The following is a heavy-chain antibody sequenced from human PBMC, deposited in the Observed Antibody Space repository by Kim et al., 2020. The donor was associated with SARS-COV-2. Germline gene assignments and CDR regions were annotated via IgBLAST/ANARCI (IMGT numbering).Heavy chain of an antibody. J-gene: IGHJ3*02. Sequence: GESLKISCKGSGYSFTSYWIGWVRQMPGKGLEWMGIIYPGDSDTRYSPSFQGQVTISADKSISTAYLQWSSLKASDTAMYYCARLRGLLYGWGAFDIWGQGTMVTVSS. V-gene: IGHV5-51*01. CDR3: ARLRGLLYGWGAFDI. CDR1: GYSFTSYW. D-gene: IGHD2-2*02. CDR2: IYPGDSDT.